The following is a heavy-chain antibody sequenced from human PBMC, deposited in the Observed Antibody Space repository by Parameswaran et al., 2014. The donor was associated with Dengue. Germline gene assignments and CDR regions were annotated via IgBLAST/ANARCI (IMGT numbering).Heavy chain of an antibody. CDR2: SITWEH. CDR3: ARLVVPAAMRMRYYYYGMDV. V-gene: IGHV4-59*12. Sequence: WIRQPPGRDWSGLGISITWEHQLQPSLKSRVTISVDTSKNQFSLKLSSVTAADTAVYYCARLVVPAAMRMRYYYYGMDVWGQGTTVTVSS. D-gene: IGHD2-2*01. J-gene: IGHJ6*02.